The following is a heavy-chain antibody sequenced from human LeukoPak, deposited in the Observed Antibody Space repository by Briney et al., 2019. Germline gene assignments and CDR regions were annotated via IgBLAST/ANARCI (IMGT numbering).Heavy chain of an antibody. CDR1: GYSFTSYW. CDR2: IYPGDSDT. J-gene: IGHJ4*02. D-gene: IGHD6-19*01. Sequence: GESLKISCKSSGYSFTSYWIGWVRQMPGKGLEWMGIIYPGDSDTRYSPSFQGQVTISADESISTAYLQWSSLKASDTAMYYCASIRGPAYSSGWYYFDYWGQGTLVTVSS. CDR3: ASIRGPAYSSGWYYFDY. V-gene: IGHV5-51*01.